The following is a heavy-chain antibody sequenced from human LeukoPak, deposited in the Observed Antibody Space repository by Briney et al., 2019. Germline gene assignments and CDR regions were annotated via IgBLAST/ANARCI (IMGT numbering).Heavy chain of an antibody. D-gene: IGHD6-19*01. CDR2: IGPDGSDT. J-gene: IGHJ4*02. Sequence: GGSLRLSCSASGFTLSGYWMHWVRQTPGKGLVWVSRIGPDGSDTSCADFVKGRFTISRDNSKNTLYLQMNSLRAEDTAVYYCAAVMIYSSGDFSFDYWGQGTLVTVSS. CDR3: AAVMIYSSGDFSFDY. V-gene: IGHV3-74*01. CDR1: GFTLSGYW.